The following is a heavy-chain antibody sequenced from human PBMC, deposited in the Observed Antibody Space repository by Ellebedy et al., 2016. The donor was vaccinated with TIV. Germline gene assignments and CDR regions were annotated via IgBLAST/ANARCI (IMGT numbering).Heavy chain of an antibody. V-gene: IGHV5-10-1*01. CDR3: ARVSRGYLGGWFDP. CDR1: GYSFTSYW. CDR2: IDPSDFYT. Sequence: ASVKVSCKASGYSFTSYWITWVRQAPGEGLQYVGRIDPSDFYTTYNPSFKGHVNISADESTSTAYLQWTSLKASDSAMYYCARVSRGYLGGWFDPWGQGTLVIVSS. J-gene: IGHJ5*02. D-gene: IGHD1-26*01.